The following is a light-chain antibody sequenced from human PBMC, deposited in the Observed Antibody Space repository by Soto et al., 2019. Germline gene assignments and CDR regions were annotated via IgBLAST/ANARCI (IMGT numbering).Light chain of an antibody. V-gene: IGKV1-5*03. CDR1: QRINKW. Sequence: DIQMTQSPSTLSASIGDRVTITCRASQRINKWLAWHQQKPGKAPKLLIYKAPTLKSGIPSRFSGSGSGTEFTLTISSLQPDDFATYYCQHYNSYSEAFGQGTKVDIK. J-gene: IGKJ1*01. CDR2: KAP. CDR3: QHYNSYSEA.